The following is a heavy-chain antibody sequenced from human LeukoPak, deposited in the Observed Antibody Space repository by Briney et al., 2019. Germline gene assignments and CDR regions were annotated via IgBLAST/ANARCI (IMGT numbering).Heavy chain of an antibody. J-gene: IGHJ6*03. Sequence: ASVKVSCKASGYTFTSYGISWVRQAPGQGLEWMGWISAYNGNTNYAQKLQGRVTMTRNTSISTAYMELRRLRSDDTAVYYCARRIGYCSGGSCYADAYYYYYYMDVWGKGTTVTISS. CDR1: GYTFTSYG. D-gene: IGHD2-15*01. CDR2: ISAYNGNT. CDR3: ARRIGYCSGGSCYADAYYYYYYMDV. V-gene: IGHV1-18*01.